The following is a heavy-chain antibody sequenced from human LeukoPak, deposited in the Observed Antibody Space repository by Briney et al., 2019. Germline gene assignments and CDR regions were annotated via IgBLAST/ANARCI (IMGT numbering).Heavy chain of an antibody. CDR3: ARDYDFWSDDRSYYYYAMDV. CDR1: GFAFSSYA. CDR2: ISFDGSSN. D-gene: IGHD3-3*01. J-gene: IGHJ6*02. Sequence: GRSLRLSCAASGFAFSSYAMHWVRQAPGKGLEWVAFISFDGSSNYYADSVRCRFSISRDSSTNTLYLQMNSLRAEDTAVYYCARDYDFWSDDRSYYYYAMDVWGQGTTVTVSS. V-gene: IGHV3-30-3*01.